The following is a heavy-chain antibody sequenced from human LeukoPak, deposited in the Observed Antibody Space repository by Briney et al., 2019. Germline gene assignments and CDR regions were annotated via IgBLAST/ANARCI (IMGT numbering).Heavy chain of an antibody. J-gene: IGHJ1*01. Sequence: GGSLRLSCAASGFTFGSSAMSWVRQAPGKGLEWVSSISGSGSGGSTYYADSVKGRFTISRDNAKKSLYLQMNSLRAEDTAVYYCAGDSDRVAGTTSYFQHWGQGTLVTVSS. CDR1: GFTFGSSA. CDR2: ISGSGSGGST. CDR3: AGDSDRVAGTTSYFQH. V-gene: IGHV3-23*01. D-gene: IGHD6-19*01.